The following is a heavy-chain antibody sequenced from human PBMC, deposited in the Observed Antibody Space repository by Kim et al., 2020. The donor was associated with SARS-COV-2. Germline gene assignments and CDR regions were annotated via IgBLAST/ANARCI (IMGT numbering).Heavy chain of an antibody. CDR1: GFTFSSYG. V-gene: IGHV3-30*18. CDR2: ISYDGSNK. CDR3: AKDQFPSRITMVRGAPYYCCYGMDV. Sequence: GGSLRLSCAASGFTFSSYGMHWVRQAPGKGLEWVAVISYDGSNKYYADSVKGRFTISRDNSKNTLYLQMNSLRAEDTAVYYCAKDQFPSRITMVRGAPYYCCYGMDVWGQGTTVTVSS. J-gene: IGHJ6*02. D-gene: IGHD3-10*01.